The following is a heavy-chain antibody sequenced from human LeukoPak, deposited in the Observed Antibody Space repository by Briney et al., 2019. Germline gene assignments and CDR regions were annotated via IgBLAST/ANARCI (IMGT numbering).Heavy chain of an antibody. CDR1: GGSISSYY. CDR3: ARAGYSYGTGYYFDY. Sequence: TASETLSLTCTVSGGSISSYYWSWIRLPPGKDLEWIAYIYYTGATYYNPSLKSRVTISLDTSKNQFSLKLSSVTAADAAVYYCARAGYSYGTGYYFDYWGQGALVTVSS. CDR2: IYYTGAT. J-gene: IGHJ4*02. D-gene: IGHD5-18*01. V-gene: IGHV4-59*01.